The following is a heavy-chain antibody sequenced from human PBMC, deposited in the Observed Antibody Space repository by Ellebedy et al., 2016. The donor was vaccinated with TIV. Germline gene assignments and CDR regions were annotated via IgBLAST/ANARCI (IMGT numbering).Heavy chain of an antibody. CDR2: IFYTGST. J-gene: IGHJ6*02. D-gene: IGHD3-16*01. V-gene: IGHV4-39*07. CDR3: ARDWGISTPPYGMDV. CDR1: GGSISSSGSY. Sequence: SETLSLXXTVSGGSISSSGSYWGWVRQRPGKGLEWIGSIFYTGSTDYIPSLKSRVTISVDTSKNQFSLKVSSMTAADTAVYYCARDWGISTPPYGMDVWGPGTTVTVSS.